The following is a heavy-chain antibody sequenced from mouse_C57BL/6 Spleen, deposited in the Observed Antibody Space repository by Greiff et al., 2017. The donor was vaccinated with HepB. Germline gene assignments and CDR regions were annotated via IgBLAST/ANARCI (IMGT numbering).Heavy chain of an antibody. Sequence: QVQLKEPGAELVKPGASVKLSCKASGYTFTSYWMHWVKQRPGRGLEWIGRIDPNSGGTKYNEKFKSKATLTVDKPSSTAYMQLSSLTSEDSAVYYCASLNPYWYFDVWGTGTTVTVSS. CDR1: GYTFTSYW. CDR3: ASLNPYWYFDV. J-gene: IGHJ1*03. CDR2: IDPNSGGT. V-gene: IGHV1-72*01.